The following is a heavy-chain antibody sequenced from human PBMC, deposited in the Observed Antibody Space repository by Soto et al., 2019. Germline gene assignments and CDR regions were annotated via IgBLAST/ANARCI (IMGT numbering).Heavy chain of an antibody. Sequence: QTTLKESGPTVVKPTQTLTLTCTFSGFSLSTSGVGVAWIRQPPGKALEWLAIIYWDDDKRYSPSLKGRLTIIKDTSKNQVVLTMTNMDPVDTATYYCARRSRVSPRSHGQFDTWGQGTMVTVSS. CDR3: ARRSRVSPRSHGQFDT. CDR1: GFSLSTSGVG. D-gene: IGHD3-3*01. CDR2: IYWDDDK. V-gene: IGHV2-5*02. J-gene: IGHJ3*02.